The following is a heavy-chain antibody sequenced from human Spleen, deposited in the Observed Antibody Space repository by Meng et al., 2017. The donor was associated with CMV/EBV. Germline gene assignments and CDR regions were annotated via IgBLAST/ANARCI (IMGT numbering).Heavy chain of an antibody. Sequence: KDSGGTFSSYAISWVRQAPGQGLEWMGGIIPIFGTANYAQKFQGRVTITTDESTSTAYMELSSLRSEDTAVYYCARASAALNYFDYWGQGTLVTVSS. J-gene: IGHJ4*02. D-gene: IGHD2-2*01. CDR3: ARASAALNYFDY. V-gene: IGHV1-69*05. CDR2: IIPIFGTA. CDR1: GGTFSSYA.